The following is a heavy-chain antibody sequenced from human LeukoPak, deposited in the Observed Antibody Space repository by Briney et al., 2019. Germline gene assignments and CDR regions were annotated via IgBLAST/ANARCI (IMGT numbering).Heavy chain of an antibody. Sequence: SETLSLTCTVSGGSLSSYYWSWIRQPPGKGLECIGYIYYTGSTNYNPSLKSRVTISVDTSKNQFSLKLNSVTAADTAVYFCARSAAVAGSSGWFDPWGQGTLVTVSS. CDR2: IYYTGST. CDR1: GGSLSSYY. J-gene: IGHJ5*02. CDR3: ARSAAVAGSSGWFDP. D-gene: IGHD6-19*01. V-gene: IGHV4-59*01.